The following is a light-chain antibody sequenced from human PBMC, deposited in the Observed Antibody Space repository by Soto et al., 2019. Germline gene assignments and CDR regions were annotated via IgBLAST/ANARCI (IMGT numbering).Light chain of an antibody. CDR3: QQYQSYSPLT. V-gene: IGKV1-5*03. CDR2: KAS. CDR1: QSISSL. J-gene: IGKJ4*01. Sequence: DIQMTQSPSTLSASVGDRVTITCRASQSISSLLAWYQQKPGKAPKVLIYKASSLESGVPSRFSGSGSGTEFTLTISSLQPDDFATYYCQQYQSYSPLTFGGGTKVEIK.